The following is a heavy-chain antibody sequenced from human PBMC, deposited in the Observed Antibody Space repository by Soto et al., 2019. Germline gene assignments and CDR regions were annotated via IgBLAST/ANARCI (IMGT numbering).Heavy chain of an antibody. Sequence: GGSLRLSCAASGFTSDDYAMYWVRQVPGKGLEWVSGISWNSGRIGYADSVKGRFTISRDNAKNSLYLQMNSLRAEDTAVYYCACYFCFICYGMEVWGQGTTVTVSS. CDR1: GFTSDDYA. D-gene: IGHD3-3*01. CDR2: ISWNSGRI. CDR3: ACYFCFICYGMEV. V-gene: IGHV3-9*02. J-gene: IGHJ6*02.